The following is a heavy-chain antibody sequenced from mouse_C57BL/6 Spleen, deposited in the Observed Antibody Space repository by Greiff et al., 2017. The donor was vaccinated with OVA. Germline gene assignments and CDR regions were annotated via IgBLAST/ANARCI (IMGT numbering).Heavy chain of an antibody. V-gene: IGHV1-53*01. CDR2: INPSNGGT. CDR3: ARSPSGWLLRS. CDR1: GYTFTSYW. J-gene: IGHJ4*01. D-gene: IGHD2-3*01. Sequence: VQLQQSGTELVKPGASVKLSCKASGYTFTSYWMHWVKQRPGQGLEWIGNINPSNGGTNYNEKFKSKATLTVDKSPSTAYMQLSSLTSEDSAVYYCARSPSGWLLRSWGQGTSVTVSS.